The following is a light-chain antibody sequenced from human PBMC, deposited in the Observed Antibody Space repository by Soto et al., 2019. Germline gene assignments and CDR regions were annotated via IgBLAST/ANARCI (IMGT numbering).Light chain of an antibody. V-gene: IGLV1-40*01. CDR1: SSNIGAGSD. CDR3: QSYDISLRGV. J-gene: IGLJ1*01. Sequence: QSVLTQPPSVSGAPGQRVTISCTGSSSNIGAGSDVHWYQQLPGTAPKLLIYGNDNRPSGVPDRFSGSKSGTSASLAITGLQAEAEADYYCQSYDISLRGVFGTGTRVTVL. CDR2: GND.